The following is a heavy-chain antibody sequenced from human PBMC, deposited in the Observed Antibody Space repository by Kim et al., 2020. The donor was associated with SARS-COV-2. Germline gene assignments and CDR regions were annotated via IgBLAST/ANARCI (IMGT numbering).Heavy chain of an antibody. D-gene: IGHD2-15*01. V-gene: IGHV3-23*01. J-gene: IGHJ4*02. CDR3: AKEVGYCSGGSCTGGPR. CDR2: ISGSGGST. Sequence: GGSLRLSCAASGFTFSSYAMSWVRQAPGKGLEWVSAISGSGGSTYYADSVKGRFTISRDNSKNTLYLQMNSLRAEDTAVYYCAKEVGYCSGGSCTGGPRWGQGTLVTVSS. CDR1: GFTFSSYA.